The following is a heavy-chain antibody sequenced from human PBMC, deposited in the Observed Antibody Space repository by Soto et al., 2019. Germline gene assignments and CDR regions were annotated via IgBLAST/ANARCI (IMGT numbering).Heavy chain of an antibody. CDR3: ARVTVVPAAIPHELRNWYFDL. Sequence: GGSLRLSCAVSGFTFSSYDLHWVRQAPGKGLEWVAVILYDGSNKYYAASVKGRFTISRDKSKNTLYLQMNSLRIEDTAVYYCARVTVVPAAIPHELRNWYFDLSGRGTLVTVSS. D-gene: IGHD2-2*02. CDR2: ILYDGSNK. CDR1: GFTFSSYD. J-gene: IGHJ2*01. V-gene: IGHV3-30-3*01.